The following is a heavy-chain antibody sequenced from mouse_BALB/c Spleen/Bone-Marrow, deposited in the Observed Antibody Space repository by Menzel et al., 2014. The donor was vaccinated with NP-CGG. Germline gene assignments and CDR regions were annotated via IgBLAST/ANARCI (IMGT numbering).Heavy chain of an antibody. Sequence: SGPELVKPGALVKISCKASGYTFTSYDINWVKQRPGQGLEWIGWIYPGDGSTKYNEKFKGKATLTADKSSSTAYMQLSSLTSENSAVYFCAGSGLIHYYGYFDYWGQGTTLTVSS. CDR1: GYTFTSYD. CDR2: IYPGDGST. CDR3: AGSGLIHYYGYFDY. J-gene: IGHJ2*01. D-gene: IGHD1-2*01. V-gene: IGHV1S33*01.